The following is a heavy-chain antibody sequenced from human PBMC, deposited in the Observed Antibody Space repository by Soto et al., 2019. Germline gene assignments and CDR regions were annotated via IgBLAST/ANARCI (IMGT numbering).Heavy chain of an antibody. Sequence: EVQLVESGGGFVQPGGSLRLSCVESRFSFTNAWMSWVRQAPGKGPEWVGRIKSKTDGGTADYAAPVKGRFTISRDDSQNTLYLHMDSLKSEDTALYHCSTDIGIYGLEIWGQGTTVTVS. CDR2: IKSKTDGGTA. J-gene: IGHJ6*02. CDR3: STDIGIYGLEI. CDR1: RFSFTNAW. V-gene: IGHV3-15*01. D-gene: IGHD1-26*01.